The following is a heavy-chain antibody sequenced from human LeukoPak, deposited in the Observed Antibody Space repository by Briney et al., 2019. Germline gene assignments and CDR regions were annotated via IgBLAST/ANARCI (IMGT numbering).Heavy chain of an antibody. Sequence: SETLSLTCTVSGGSISSSSYYLGWIRQPPGKGLEWIGSIYYSGSTYYNPSLKSRVTISVNTSKNQFSLKLSSVTAADTAVYYCASQRAPEDYWGQGTLVTVSS. CDR1: GGSISSSSYY. J-gene: IGHJ4*02. V-gene: IGHV4-39*01. CDR2: IYYSGST. CDR3: ASQRAPEDY.